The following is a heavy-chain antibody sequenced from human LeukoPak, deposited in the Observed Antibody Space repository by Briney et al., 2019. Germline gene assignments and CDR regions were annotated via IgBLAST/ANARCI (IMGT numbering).Heavy chain of an antibody. J-gene: IGHJ5*02. CDR1: GYTLTELS. CDR2: FDPEDGET. V-gene: IGHV1-24*01. CDR3: ATAGGWELYDWFDP. D-gene: IGHD1-26*01. Sequence: ASVTVSCTVSGYTLTELSMHWVRQAPGKGLEWMGGFDPEDGETIYAQKFQGRVTMTEDTSTDTASMELSSLRSEDTAVYYCATAGGWELYDWFDPWGQGTLVTVSS.